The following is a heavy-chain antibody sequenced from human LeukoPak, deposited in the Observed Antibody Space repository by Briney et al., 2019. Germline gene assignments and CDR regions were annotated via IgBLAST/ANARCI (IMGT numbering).Heavy chain of an antibody. CDR1: GFIFGDYA. CDR2: IRSKAYGGTR. D-gene: IGHD4-11*01. CDR3: TRVMGSYSNYYRDYYYYYMDV. Sequence: GGSLRLSCTASGFIFGDYAMSWVRQAPGKGLEWVGFIRSKAYGGTRENAASVKGRFTISRDDSKSIAYMQMNSLKTEDTAVYYCTRVMGSYSNYYRDYYYYYMDVWGKGTTVTVSS. J-gene: IGHJ6*03. V-gene: IGHV3-49*04.